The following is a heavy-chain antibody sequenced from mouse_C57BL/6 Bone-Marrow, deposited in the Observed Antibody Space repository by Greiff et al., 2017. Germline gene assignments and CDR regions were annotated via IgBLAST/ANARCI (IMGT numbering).Heavy chain of an antibody. V-gene: IGHV1-26*01. Sequence: EVQLQQSGPELVKPGASVKISCKASGYTFTDYYLNWVKQSPGKCLEWIGDINPNNGGPSYNQKFKDKATLTVDKSSSTAYMQLRSLTSEDSAVYYCCKGDYGSSPLGYGGQGTTLTVAA. D-gene: IGHD1-1*01. J-gene: IGHJ2*01. CDR3: CKGDYGSSPLGY. CDR1: GYTFTDYY. CDR2: INPNNGGP.